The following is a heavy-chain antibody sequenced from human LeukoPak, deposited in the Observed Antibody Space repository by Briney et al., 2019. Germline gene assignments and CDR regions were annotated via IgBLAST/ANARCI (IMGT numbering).Heavy chain of an antibody. V-gene: IGHV3-48*03. D-gene: IGHD3-10*01. CDR2: ISSRGSTI. J-gene: IGHJ4*01. CDR3: AREAAFGEFILDY. Sequence: PGGSLRLSCAASGFTFSSYDMTWVRQAPGKGLEWVSYISSRGSTIKYADSVKGRFTISRGNAKNSVYLQMNSLRAEDTAVYYCAREAAFGEFILDYCGHGTLVTASS. CDR1: GFTFSSYD.